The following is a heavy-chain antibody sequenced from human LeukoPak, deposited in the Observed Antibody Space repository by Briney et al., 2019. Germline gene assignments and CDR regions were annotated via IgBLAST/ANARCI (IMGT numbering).Heavy chain of an antibody. D-gene: IGHD2-21*02. CDR1: DGSFSGYY. V-gene: IGHV4-34*01. CDR3: ARDGDYNWFDP. CDR2: IYHSGST. J-gene: IGHJ5*02. Sequence: SETLSLTCAVYDGSFSGYYWSWIRQPPGKGLEWIGEIYHSGSTNYNPSLKSRVTISVDKSKNQFSLKLSSVTAADTAVYYCARDGDYNWFDPWGQGTLVTVSS.